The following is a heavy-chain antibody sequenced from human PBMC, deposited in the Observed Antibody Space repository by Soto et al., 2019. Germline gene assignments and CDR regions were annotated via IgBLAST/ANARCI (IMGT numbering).Heavy chain of an antibody. V-gene: IGHV3-23*01. CDR1: GFTFSSYA. CDR3: AKDSTAYSSAYDFDS. D-gene: IGHD6-6*01. Sequence: GGSLRLSCAASGFTFSSYAMSWVRQAPGKGLEWVSTPSGSGGSTYSADSVNGRFTISRDNSKNTLYLQMNSLRAEDTAVYYCAKDSTAYSSAYDFDSWGQGTLVTVSS. CDR2: PSGSGGST. J-gene: IGHJ4*02.